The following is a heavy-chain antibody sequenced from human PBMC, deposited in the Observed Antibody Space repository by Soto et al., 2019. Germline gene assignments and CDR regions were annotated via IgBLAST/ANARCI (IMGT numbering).Heavy chain of an antibody. D-gene: IGHD6-19*01. V-gene: IGHV3-21*01. CDR2: ISSSSSYI. J-gene: IGHJ4*02. CDR1: GFTFSSYS. CDR3: ARDYIAVAGTSDY. Sequence: GGSLRLSCAASGFTFSSYSMNWVRQAPGKGLEWVSSISSSSSYIYYADSVKGRFTISRDNAKNSLYLQMNSLRAEDTAVYYCARDYIAVAGTSDYWGQGTLVTVSS.